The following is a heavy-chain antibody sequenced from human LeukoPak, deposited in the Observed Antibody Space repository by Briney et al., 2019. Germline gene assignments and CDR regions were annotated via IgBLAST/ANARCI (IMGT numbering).Heavy chain of an antibody. CDR2: MNPNSGNT. Sequence: ASVTVSCKASGYTFTSYDINWVRQATGQGLEWMGWMNPNSGNTGYAQKFQGRVTITRNTSISTAYMELSSLRSEDTAVYYCARNYDSSGYVDYWGQGTLVTVSS. CDR3: ARNYDSSGYVDY. V-gene: IGHV1-8*03. CDR1: GYTFTSYD. D-gene: IGHD3-22*01. J-gene: IGHJ4*02.